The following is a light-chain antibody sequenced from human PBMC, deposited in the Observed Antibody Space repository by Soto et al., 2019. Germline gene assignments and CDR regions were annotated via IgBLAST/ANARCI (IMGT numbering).Light chain of an antibody. V-gene: IGKV1-5*01. CDR1: QSLGIW. CDR3: QEYNSYSGT. Sequence: DIQITQSPSTLSASVGDRVTITCRASQSLGIWLAWHQQKPGKAPKLLIYDASTLKSGVPSRFSGSGSGTKFTLTISSLQPDDFATYYCQEYNSYSGTFGQGTKVHIK. CDR2: DAS. J-gene: IGKJ1*01.